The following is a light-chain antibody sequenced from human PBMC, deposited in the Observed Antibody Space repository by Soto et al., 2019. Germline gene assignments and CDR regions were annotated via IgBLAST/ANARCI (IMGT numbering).Light chain of an antibody. CDR2: DVS. CDR1: SSDVGGYNY. Sequence: QSALTQPASVSGSPGQSFTISCTGTSSDVGGYNYVSWYQQHPGKAPKLMIYDVSNRPSGVSNRFSGSKSGSTASLTISGLQAEDEADYYCSSYTSSSTPYVFGTGTKLTVL. CDR3: SSYTSSSTPYV. V-gene: IGLV2-14*01. J-gene: IGLJ1*01.